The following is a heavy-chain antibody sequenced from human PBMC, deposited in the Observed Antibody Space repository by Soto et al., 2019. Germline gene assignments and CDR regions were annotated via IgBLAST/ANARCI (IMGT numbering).Heavy chain of an antibody. D-gene: IGHD5-12*01. J-gene: IGHJ5*02. V-gene: IGHV4-34*01. CDR3: AKDPSGNDFDENWSAP. CDR2: INHSGST. CDR1: GGSFSGYY. Sequence: PSETLSLTCAAYGGSFSGYYWSWICQPPGKGLEWIGEINHSGSTNYNPSLKSRVTISVDTSKNQFSLKLSSVTAEDTAVYYCAKDPSGNDFDENWSAPWGQGTLVPVSS.